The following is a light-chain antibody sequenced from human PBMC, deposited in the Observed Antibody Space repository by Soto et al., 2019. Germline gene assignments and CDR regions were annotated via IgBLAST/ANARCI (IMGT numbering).Light chain of an antibody. V-gene: IGKV3-11*01. Sequence: EILLTQSPSTLSLSPGERATLSCGASQSISSFLAWYQQRPGQAPRLLIYGASNRATGIPARFSGSGSGTDFTLTISSLEPEDFAVYYCQQHFNAPITFGQGTRLEIK. J-gene: IGKJ5*01. CDR3: QQHFNAPIT. CDR2: GAS. CDR1: QSISSF.